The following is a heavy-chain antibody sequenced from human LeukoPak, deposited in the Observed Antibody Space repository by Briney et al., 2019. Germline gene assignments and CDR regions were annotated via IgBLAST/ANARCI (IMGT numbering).Heavy chain of an antibody. CDR3: ARVHTYYDFWNPPFDY. CDR2: INPNSGGT. Sequence: GASVKVSCKASGYPFTGYYMHWVRQAPGQGLEWMGRINPNSGGTNYAQKFQGRVTMTRDTSISTAYIELSRLRSDDTAVYYCARVHTYYDFWNPPFDYWGQGTLVTVSS. D-gene: IGHD3-3*01. V-gene: IGHV1-2*06. J-gene: IGHJ4*02. CDR1: GYPFTGYY.